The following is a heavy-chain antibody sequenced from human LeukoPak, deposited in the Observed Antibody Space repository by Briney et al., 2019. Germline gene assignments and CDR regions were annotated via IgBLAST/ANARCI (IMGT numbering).Heavy chain of an antibody. CDR2: ISGSGGST. J-gene: IGHJ5*02. Sequence: GGSLRLSCAASGFTFSSYAMSWVRQAPGKGLEWVSAISGSGGSTYYADSVKGRFTISRDNSKNTLYLQMNSLRAEDTAVYYCAKDVTSFDIVVVPAAYNWFDPWGQGTLVTVSS. D-gene: IGHD2-2*01. CDR1: GFTFSSYA. CDR3: AKDVTSFDIVVVPAAYNWFDP. V-gene: IGHV3-23*01.